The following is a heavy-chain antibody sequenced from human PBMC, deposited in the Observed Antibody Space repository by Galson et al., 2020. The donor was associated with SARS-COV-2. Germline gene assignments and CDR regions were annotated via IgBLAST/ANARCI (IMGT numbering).Heavy chain of an antibody. J-gene: IGHJ1*01. CDR1: GDSIGSTSYY. CDR2: IYYSGST. V-gene: IGHV4-39*07. D-gene: IGHD5-12*01. CDR3: ARLGYAEYFQH. Sequence: SETLSLTCSVSGDSIGSTSYYWGWIRQPPGKGLEWIGNIYYSGSTYFNPSLKSRVAISLDTSENQFSLKLSSVTAADTAVYYCARLGYAEYFQHWGQGTLVTVSS.